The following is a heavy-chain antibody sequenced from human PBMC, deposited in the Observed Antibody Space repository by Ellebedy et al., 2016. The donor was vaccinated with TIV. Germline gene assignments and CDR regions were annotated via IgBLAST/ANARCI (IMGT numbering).Heavy chain of an antibody. CDR1: GFTFSSYW. D-gene: IGHD2-15*01. CDR3: ARRRGRHAGCYFDS. CDR2: IKEDGSEK. Sequence: PGGSLRLSCAASGFTFSSYWMSRVRQAPGKGLEWVANIKEDGSEKYYVDSVKGRFTISRDNAKNSLYLQMSSLRAEDTAVYYCARRRGRHAGCYFDSWGQGTLVTVSS. V-gene: IGHV3-7*01. J-gene: IGHJ4*02.